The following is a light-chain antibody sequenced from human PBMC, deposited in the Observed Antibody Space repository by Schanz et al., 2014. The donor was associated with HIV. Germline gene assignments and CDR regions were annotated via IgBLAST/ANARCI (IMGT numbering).Light chain of an antibody. Sequence: IVLTQSPGTLSLSPGERATLSCRASQSVSSNFLAWYQQKPGQAPRLLIFGASNRASGIPDRFSGSGSGTDFTLTISRLEPEDFAVYYCQQYGSSPQTFGQGTKVEIK. CDR2: GAS. CDR3: QQYGSSPQT. V-gene: IGKV3-20*01. CDR1: QSVSSNF. J-gene: IGKJ1*01.